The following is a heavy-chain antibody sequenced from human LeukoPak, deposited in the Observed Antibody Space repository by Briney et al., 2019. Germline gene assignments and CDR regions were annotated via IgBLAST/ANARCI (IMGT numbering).Heavy chain of an antibody. CDR3: ARAPHYYDSSGYYWDY. CDR2: IYYSGST. J-gene: IGHJ4*02. CDR1: GGSISSYY. V-gene: IGHV4-59*01. Sequence: PSETLSLTCTVSGGSISSYYWSWTRQPPGKGLEWIGYIYYSGSTNYNPSLKSRVTISVDTSKNQFSLRLSSVTAADTAVYYCARAPHYYDSSGYYWDYWGQGTLVTVSS. D-gene: IGHD3-22*01.